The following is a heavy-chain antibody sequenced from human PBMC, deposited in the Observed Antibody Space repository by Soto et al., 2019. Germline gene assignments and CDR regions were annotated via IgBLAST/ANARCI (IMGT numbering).Heavy chain of an antibody. Sequence: ASVKVSCKASGYTFTSYDSNWVRQATGQGLEWMGWMNPNSGSPGYAQKFQGRVTMTRNTSISRAYMDLSSPRSEDTAVYYCARTTGAGPKRYRSGVSGMDGGGQGTTVTVSS. CDR1: GYTFTSYD. CDR3: ARTTGAGPKRYRSGVSGMDG. CDR2: MNPNSGSP. V-gene: IGHV1-8*01. J-gene: IGHJ6*02. D-gene: IGHD6-13*01.